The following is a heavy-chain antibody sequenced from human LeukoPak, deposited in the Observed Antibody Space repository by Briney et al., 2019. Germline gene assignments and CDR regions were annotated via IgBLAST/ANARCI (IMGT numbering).Heavy chain of an antibody. J-gene: IGHJ4*02. D-gene: IGHD3-10*01. V-gene: IGHV4-30-2*01. CDR1: GGSISSGGYY. Sequence: SETLSLTCTVSGGSISSGGYYWSWIRQPPGKGLEWIGYIYHSGSTYYNPSLKSRVTISVDRSKNQFSLKLSSVTAADTAVYYCARQKEYGSGPLWGQGTLVTVSS. CDR2: IYHSGST. CDR3: ARQKEYGSGPL.